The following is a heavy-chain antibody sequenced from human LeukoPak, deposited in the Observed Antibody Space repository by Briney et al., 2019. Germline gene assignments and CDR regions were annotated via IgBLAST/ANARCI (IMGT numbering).Heavy chain of an antibody. CDR3: ATADWFSFDF. CDR1: GFTFSSYW. J-gene: IGHJ4*02. CDR2: IKNDGSEK. D-gene: IGHD3-9*01. Sequence: GGSLRLSCAASGFTFSSYWMSWVRQAPGKGLEWVATIKNDGSEKNYVDSVNGRFTISRDNAKNSLCQQMSGLRAEDTAVYFCATADWFSFDFWGQGTLVTVSS. V-gene: IGHV3-7*04.